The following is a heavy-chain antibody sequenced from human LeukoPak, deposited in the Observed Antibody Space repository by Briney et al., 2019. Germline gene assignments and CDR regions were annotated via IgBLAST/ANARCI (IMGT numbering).Heavy chain of an antibody. CDR2: IVVGSGNT. V-gene: IGHV1-58*01. D-gene: IGHD3-22*01. J-gene: IGHJ3*02. Sequence: SVKVSCKASGFTFTSSAVQWVRQARGQRLEWIGWIVVGSGNTNYAQKFQERVTITRDMSTSTAYMELSSLRSEDTAVYYCAAVAAPYYYDSSGYYYEGDAFDIWGQGTMVTVSS. CDR3: AAVAAPYYYDSSGYYYEGDAFDI. CDR1: GFTFTSSA.